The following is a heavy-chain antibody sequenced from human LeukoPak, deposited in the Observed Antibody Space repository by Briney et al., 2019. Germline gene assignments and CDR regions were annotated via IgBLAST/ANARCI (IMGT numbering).Heavy chain of an antibody. Sequence: PETLSLTCAVYGGSFSGYYWSWIRQPPGKGLEWIGEINHSGSTNYNPSLKSRVTISVDTSKNQFSLKLSSVTAADTAVYYCARIRRGFWSGLDYWGQGTLVTVSS. CDR3: ARIRRGFWSGLDY. J-gene: IGHJ4*02. D-gene: IGHD3-3*01. CDR2: INHSGST. V-gene: IGHV4-34*01. CDR1: GGSFSGYY.